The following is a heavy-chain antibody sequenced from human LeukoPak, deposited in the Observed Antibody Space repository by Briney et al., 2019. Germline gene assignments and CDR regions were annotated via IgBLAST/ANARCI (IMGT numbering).Heavy chain of an antibody. CDR1: GDSISSYQ. V-gene: IGHV4-59*08. CDR3: AGQFSYYDILTTYYRPSWFDP. J-gene: IGHJ5*02. CDR2: ISYSGNT. D-gene: IGHD3-9*01. Sequence: SETLTLTCTVSGDSISSYQWSWIRQPPGKGLEWLGYISYSGNTCYNPPLKSRVTLSVDKSKNQFALKLSSVNAADTAVYYCAGQFSYYDILTTYYRPSWFDPWGQGTLVTVSS.